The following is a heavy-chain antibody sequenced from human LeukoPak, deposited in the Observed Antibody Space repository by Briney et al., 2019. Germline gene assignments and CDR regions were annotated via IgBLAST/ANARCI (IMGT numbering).Heavy chain of an antibody. Sequence: GGSLRLSCAASGFTFSSYAMHWVRQAPGKGLEWVAVISYDGSNKYYADSVKGRFTISRDNSKNTLYLQMNSLRAEDTAVYYCAKEPYCSGGSCYSFFDYWGQGTLVTVSS. CDR3: AKEPYCSGGSCYSFFDY. CDR2: ISYDGSNK. J-gene: IGHJ4*02. V-gene: IGHV3-30*04. CDR1: GFTFSSYA. D-gene: IGHD2-15*01.